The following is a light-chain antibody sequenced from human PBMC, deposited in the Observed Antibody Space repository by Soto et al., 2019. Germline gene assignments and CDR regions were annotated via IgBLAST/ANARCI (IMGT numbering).Light chain of an antibody. CDR1: QSVSSN. CDR3: QQYNKWPPET. V-gene: IGKV3-15*01. J-gene: IGKJ1*01. Sequence: EIVMTQSPATLSVSPGDRATLSCRASQSVSSNLAWYQQRPGQAPRLLIYGASTRATGIPARFSGSGSGTEFTLTISSLQSEDFAVHYCQQYNKWPPETFGQGTKVEIK. CDR2: GAS.